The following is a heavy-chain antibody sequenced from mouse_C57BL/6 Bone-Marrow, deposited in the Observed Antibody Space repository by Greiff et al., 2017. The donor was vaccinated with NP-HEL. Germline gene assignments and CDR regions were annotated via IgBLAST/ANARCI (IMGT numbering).Heavy chain of an antibody. CDR1: GYTFTSYW. V-gene: IGHV1-59*01. J-gene: IGHJ2*01. CDR3: ARSPIYYGDY. CDR2: IDPSDSYT. Sequence: QVQLKQPGAELVRPGTSVKLSCKASGYTFTSYWMHWVKQRPGQGLEWIGVIDPSDSYTNYNQKFKGKATLTVDTSSSTAYMQLSSLTSEDSAVYYCARSPIYYGDYWGQGTTLTVSS. D-gene: IGHD2-1*01.